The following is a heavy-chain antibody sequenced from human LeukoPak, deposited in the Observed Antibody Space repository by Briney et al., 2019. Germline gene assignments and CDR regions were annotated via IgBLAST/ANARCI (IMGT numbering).Heavy chain of an antibody. Sequence: SETLSLTCTVSGGSISSYYWSWIRQPPGKGLEWIGYIYTSGSTNYNPSPKSRVTISVDTSKNQFSLKLSSVTAADTAVYYCARHVVAAAVINWFDPWGQGTLVTVSS. V-gene: IGHV4-4*09. J-gene: IGHJ5*02. CDR2: IYTSGST. CDR3: ARHVVAAAVINWFDP. D-gene: IGHD6-13*01. CDR1: GGSISSYY.